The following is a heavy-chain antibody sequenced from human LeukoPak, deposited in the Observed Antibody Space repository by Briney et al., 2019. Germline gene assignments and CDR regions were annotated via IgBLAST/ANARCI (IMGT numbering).Heavy chain of an antibody. CDR2: ISAYNGNT. CDR3: ARAKEAGFDY. V-gene: IGHV1-18*01. J-gene: IGHJ4*02. CDR1: GYTFTSYG. Sequence: ASVKVSCKASGYTFTSYGISWVRQAPGQGLEWMGWISAYNGNTNYAQKLQGRVTMTTDTATSTAYVELRSLGSDDTAIYYCARAKEAGFDYWGQGSLVTVSS.